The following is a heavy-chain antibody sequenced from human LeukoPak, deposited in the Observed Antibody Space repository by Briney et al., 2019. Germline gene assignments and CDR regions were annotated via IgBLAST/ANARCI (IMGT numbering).Heavy chain of an antibody. Sequence: SETLSLTCSVSGGSISTYYWSWIRQPAGKGLEWIGRVYRSGNTNYNPSLKSRVTMSVDTSKNQISLRLRSVTAADTAVYYCARGGFFLDYWGQGTLVTVSS. J-gene: IGHJ4*02. CDR3: ARGGFFLDY. CDR2: VYRSGNT. D-gene: IGHD3-10*01. CDR1: GGSISTYY. V-gene: IGHV4-4*07.